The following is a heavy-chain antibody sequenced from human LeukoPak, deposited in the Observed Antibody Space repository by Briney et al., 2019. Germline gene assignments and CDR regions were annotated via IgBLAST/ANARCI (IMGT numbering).Heavy chain of an antibody. CDR2: IYYGGST. CDR3: ARDYNWNYY. D-gene: IGHD1-20*01. Sequence: SETLSLTCAVYGGSFSSYYWSWIRQPPGKGLEWIGYIYYGGSTNSNPSLKSRVTISADTSKNLFSLKLSSVTAADTAVYYCARDYNWNYYWGQGTLVTVSS. V-gene: IGHV4-59*01. CDR1: GGSFSSYY. J-gene: IGHJ4*02.